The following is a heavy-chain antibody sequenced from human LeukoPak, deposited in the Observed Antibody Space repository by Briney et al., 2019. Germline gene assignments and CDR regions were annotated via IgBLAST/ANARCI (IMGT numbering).Heavy chain of an antibody. CDR1: GGSFSGYY. CDR2: IYYSGST. Sequence: SETLSLTCAVYGGSFSGYYWSWIRQPPGKGLEWIGNIYYSGSTYYNPSLKSRVTISVDTSKNQFSLKLSSVTAADTAVYYCARDGNGLGYYGSGSYLGNWGQGTLVTVSS. V-gene: IGHV4-34*01. J-gene: IGHJ4*02. CDR3: ARDGNGLGYYGSGSYLGN. D-gene: IGHD3-10*01.